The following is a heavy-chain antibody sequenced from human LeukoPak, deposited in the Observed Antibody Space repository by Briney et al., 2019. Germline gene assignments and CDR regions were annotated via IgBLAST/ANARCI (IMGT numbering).Heavy chain of an antibody. J-gene: IGHJ3*02. CDR1: GYTFTSYG. Sequence: GASVKVSCKASGYTFTSYGISWVRQAPVQGLEWMGWISAYNGNTNYAQKLQGRVTMTTDTSTSTAYMELRSLRSDDTAVYYCARGHCSSTSCYSFAFDIWGQGTMVTVSS. V-gene: IGHV1-18*01. D-gene: IGHD2-2*01. CDR3: ARGHCSSTSCYSFAFDI. CDR2: ISAYNGNT.